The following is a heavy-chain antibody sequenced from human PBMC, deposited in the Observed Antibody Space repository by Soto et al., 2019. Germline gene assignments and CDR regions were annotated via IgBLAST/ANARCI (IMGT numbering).Heavy chain of an antibody. V-gene: IGHV1-18*01. Sequence: QVQLVQSGAEVKKPGASVKVSCKASGYTFTSYGISWVRQAPGQGLEWMGWISAYNGNTNYAQKLQGRVTMTPDTSTSTAYMELRSLRSDDTAVYYCARDRSGYYDFWSGYSTHYYYYGMDVWGQGTTVTVSS. CDR3: ARDRSGYYDFWSGYSTHYYYYGMDV. D-gene: IGHD3-3*01. CDR2: ISAYNGNT. J-gene: IGHJ6*02. CDR1: GYTFTSYG.